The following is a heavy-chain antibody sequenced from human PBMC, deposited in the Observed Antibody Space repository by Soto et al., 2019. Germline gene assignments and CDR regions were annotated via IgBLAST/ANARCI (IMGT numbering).Heavy chain of an antibody. CDR2: ISGTGGTT. CDR3: AKILDVSGSDY. CDR1: GFTFSSYA. V-gene: IGHV3-23*01. D-gene: IGHD6-19*01. J-gene: IGHJ4*02. Sequence: PGGSLRLSCAPSGFTFSSYAMTWVRQAPGKGLEWVSSISGTGGTTYHADSVKGRFIISRDNFKNTLYLQMNSLRADDTAVYYCAKILDVSGSDYWGKGALVTVSS.